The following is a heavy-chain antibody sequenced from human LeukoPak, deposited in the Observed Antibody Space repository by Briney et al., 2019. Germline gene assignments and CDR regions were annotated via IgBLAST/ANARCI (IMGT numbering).Heavy chain of an antibody. D-gene: IGHD3-9*01. J-gene: IGHJ4*02. CDR3: AKVGKLRYFDWLNY. V-gene: IGHV3-48*01. Sequence: PGGSLRLSCAASGFTFSSYSMNWVRQAPGKGLEWVSYISRSSSTIYYADSVKGRFTISRDNAKNSVYLQMNSLRAEDTAVYYCAKVGKLRYFDWLNYWGQGTLVTVSS. CDR2: ISRSSSTI. CDR1: GFTFSSYS.